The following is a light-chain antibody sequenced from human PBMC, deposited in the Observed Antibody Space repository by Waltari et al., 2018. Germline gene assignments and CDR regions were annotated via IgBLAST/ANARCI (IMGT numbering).Light chain of an antibody. V-gene: IGKV1-5*01. CDR1: QSISAW. Sequence: DIRMTQSPSTLSASVGDRVTITCRASQSISAWLAWYQLRPGKAPKLLISDASILERGVPSRFSGSGSGTEFTLTINSLQPDDFATYYCHQYTNFPLTFGGGTTVEIK. CDR3: HQYTNFPLT. CDR2: DAS. J-gene: IGKJ4*01.